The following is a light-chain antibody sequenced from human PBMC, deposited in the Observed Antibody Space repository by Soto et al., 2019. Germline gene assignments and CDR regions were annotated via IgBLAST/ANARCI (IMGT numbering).Light chain of an antibody. CDR3: QQYGSSPET. V-gene: IGKV3-20*01. J-gene: IGKJ1*01. Sequence: EIVLTQSPGTLSLCPGERATLSCRASQSVSRALLAWYQQKPGQAPRLLIYGASSRATGIPDRFGGSGSGTDFTLTISRLEPEDFAVYYCQQYGSSPETFGQGTKVEIK. CDR2: GAS. CDR1: QSVSRAL.